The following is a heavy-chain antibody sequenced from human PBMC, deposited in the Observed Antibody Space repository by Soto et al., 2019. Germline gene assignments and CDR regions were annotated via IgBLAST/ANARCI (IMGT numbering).Heavy chain of an antibody. J-gene: IGHJ4*02. CDR1: GYTVTSYG. CDR2: ISAYNGNT. Sequence: VDCEGSGYTVTSYGMRWVRQAPGQGLEWMGWISAYNGNTNYAQRLQGRVTMTTDTSTSTAYMELRSLRSDDTAVYYCARVGDVELDWGQGTLVTAPQ. V-gene: IGHV1-18*04. D-gene: IGHD1-26*01. CDR3: ARVGDVELD.